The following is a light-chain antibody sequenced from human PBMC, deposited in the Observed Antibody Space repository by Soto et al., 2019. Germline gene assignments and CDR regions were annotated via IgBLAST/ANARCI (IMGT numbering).Light chain of an antibody. CDR1: ESISTN. CDR2: GAS. V-gene: IGKV3-15*01. CDR3: QQYKTWRQIS. Sequence: ILLTQSPATLSVSPGERATPSCRASESISTNVGWYQQKPGQAPRLLIYGASNRATGIPARFSGSGSGTEFTLTINSLQSEDFAVYFCQQYKTWRQISFGQGTRLEIK. J-gene: IGKJ5*01.